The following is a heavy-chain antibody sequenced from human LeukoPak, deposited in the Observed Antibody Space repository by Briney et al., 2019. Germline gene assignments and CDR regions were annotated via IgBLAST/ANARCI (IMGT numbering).Heavy chain of an antibody. J-gene: IGHJ4*02. CDR3: ARDRGYSYGVDS. CDR2: IYHSGIT. Sequence: SETLSLTCTVSGGSISSAAYYWNWIRQHPGKGLEWIGYIYHSGITNYSPSLKSRVTISVDTSKNQFSLKLSSVTAADTAVYYCARDRGYSYGVDSWGRGTLVTVSS. V-gene: IGHV4-31*03. CDR1: GGSISSAAYY. D-gene: IGHD5-18*01.